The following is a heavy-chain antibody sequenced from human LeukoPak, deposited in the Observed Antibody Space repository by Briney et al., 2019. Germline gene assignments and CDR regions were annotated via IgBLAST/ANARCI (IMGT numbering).Heavy chain of an antibody. J-gene: IGHJ3*02. CDR3: AGVEYSGSYWDDAFDI. CDR2: IYSGGST. Sequence: PGGSLRLSCAASGFTVSSNYMSWVRQAPGKGLEWVSVIYSGGSTYYADSVKGRFTISRDNSKNTLYLQMNSLRAEDTAVYYCAGVEYSGSYWDDAFDIWGQGTMVTVSS. V-gene: IGHV3-53*01. CDR1: GFTVSSNY. D-gene: IGHD1-26*01.